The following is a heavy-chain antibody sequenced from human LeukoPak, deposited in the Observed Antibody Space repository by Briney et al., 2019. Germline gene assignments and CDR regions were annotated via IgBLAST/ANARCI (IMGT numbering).Heavy chain of an antibody. CDR3: AASRNTANSWDN. Sequence: GGSLRLSCAASGFTFSNYAMSWVRQAPGKGLEWVSTMSSSGGSVYYEDSVKGRFTISRDNSKNTLYLLMNSLRPEDTAVFFCAASRNTANSWDNWGQGILVTVSS. D-gene: IGHD5-18*01. J-gene: IGHJ4*02. CDR1: GFTFSNYA. V-gene: IGHV3-23*01. CDR2: MSSSGGSV.